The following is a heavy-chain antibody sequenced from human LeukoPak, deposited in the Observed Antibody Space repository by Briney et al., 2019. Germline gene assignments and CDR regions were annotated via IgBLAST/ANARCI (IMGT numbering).Heavy chain of an antibody. D-gene: IGHD2-15*01. CDR2: IKQDGGEK. Sequence: ETLSLTCTVSGGSINSYYWSWVRQAPGKGLEWVANIKQDGGEKYYVDSVKGRFTISRDNAKNSLYLQMNSLRAEDTAVYYCARASGIYCSGGSCYPTWFDPWGQGTLVTVSS. J-gene: IGHJ5*02. V-gene: IGHV3-7*01. CDR3: ARASGIYCSGGSCYPTWFDP. CDR1: GGSINSYY.